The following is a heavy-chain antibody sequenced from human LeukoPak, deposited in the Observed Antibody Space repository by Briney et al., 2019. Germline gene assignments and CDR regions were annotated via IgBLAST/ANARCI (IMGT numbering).Heavy chain of an antibody. CDR2: ISDTGATT. V-gene: IGHV3-23*01. J-gene: IGHJ4*02. CDR3: AKDASIGRYCTNGVCSPFDY. CDR1: GFTFSSYA. D-gene: IGHD2-8*01. Sequence: GGSLRLSCAGSGFTFSSYAMSWVRQAPGKGLEWASAISDTGATTYDADSVKGRFTISRDNSRSTLYLQMNSLRAEDTALYYCAKDASIGRYCTNGVCSPFDYWGQGTLVTVSS.